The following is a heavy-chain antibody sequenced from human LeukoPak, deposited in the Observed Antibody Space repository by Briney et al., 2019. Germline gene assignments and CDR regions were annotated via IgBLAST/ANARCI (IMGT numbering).Heavy chain of an antibody. V-gene: IGHV5-51*01. Sequence: GESLKISCKGSGYSFTSYWIGWVRQMPGKGLEWMGIIYPGDSDTRYSPSFQGQVTISADKSISTAYLQWSSLKASDTAMYYCARVKKYYDFWSGYSYGMDVWGQGTTVTVPS. D-gene: IGHD3-3*01. CDR3: ARVKKYYDFWSGYSYGMDV. CDR1: GYSFTSYW. CDR2: IYPGDSDT. J-gene: IGHJ6*02.